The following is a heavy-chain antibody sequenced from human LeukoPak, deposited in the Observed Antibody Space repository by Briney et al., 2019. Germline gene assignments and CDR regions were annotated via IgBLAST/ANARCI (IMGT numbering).Heavy chain of an antibody. Sequence: GGSLRLSCAASGFIVSKNYMSWVRQARGGGLVWVSVIYSGGSTYYADSVKGRFTISTKNSKNTLYLQMNSLRAEDTAVYYCARGGYSGYDRDAFDIWGQGTMVTVSS. CDR2: IYSGGST. D-gene: IGHD5-12*01. CDR3: ARGGYSGYDRDAFDI. V-gene: IGHV3-53*04. J-gene: IGHJ3*02. CDR1: GFIVSKNY.